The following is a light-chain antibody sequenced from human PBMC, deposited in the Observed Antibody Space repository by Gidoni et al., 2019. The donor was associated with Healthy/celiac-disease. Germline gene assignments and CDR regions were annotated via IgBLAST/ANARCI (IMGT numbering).Light chain of an antibody. J-gene: IGLJ1*01. CDR1: SSNIGAGYD. CDR2: GNS. CDR3: QSYDSSLSAFYV. Sequence: GPPGQRVTISCTGSSSNIGAGYDVHWYQQLPGTAPKLLIYGNSNRPSGVPDRFSGSKSGTSASLAITGLQAEDEADYYCQSYDSSLSAFYVFGTGTKVTVL. V-gene: IGLV1-40*01.